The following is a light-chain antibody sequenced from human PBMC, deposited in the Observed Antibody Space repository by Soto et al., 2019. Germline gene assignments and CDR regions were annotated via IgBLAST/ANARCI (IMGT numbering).Light chain of an antibody. J-gene: IGKJ1*01. CDR2: DAS. V-gene: IGKV3-11*01. CDR1: QSVPGSY. CDR3: QQRSNWPPWT. Sequence: ENVLSQSPGTLSLSPGERDTLSCRASQSVPGSYLAWFQQKPGQAPRLLIYDASNRATGIPARFSGSGSGTDFTLTISSLEPEDFAVYYCQQRSNWPPWTFGQGTKVDI.